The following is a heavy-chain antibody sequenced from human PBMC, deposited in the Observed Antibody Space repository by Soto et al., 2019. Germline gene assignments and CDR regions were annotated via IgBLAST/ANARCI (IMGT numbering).Heavy chain of an antibody. J-gene: IGHJ5*02. CDR1: GGSINEFAYY. V-gene: IGHV4-39*01. CDR2: VYHNENT. D-gene: IGHD3-16*01. Sequence: QLHLQESGPGLVRPSETLSLTCTVSGGSINEFAYYWGWIRQPPGKGLEWIGTVYHNENTYYNPSLKSRVTISVDTAKNQFSLNLRSVTAADTAIYFCARRERYYGSPGWFDPWGQGALVTVSS. CDR3: ARRERYYGSPGWFDP.